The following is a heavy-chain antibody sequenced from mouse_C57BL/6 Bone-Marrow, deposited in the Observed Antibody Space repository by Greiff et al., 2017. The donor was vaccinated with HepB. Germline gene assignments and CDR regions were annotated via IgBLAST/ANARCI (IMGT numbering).Heavy chain of an antibody. Sequence: ESGPGLVKPSQSLSLTCSVTGYSITSGYYWNWIRQFPGNKLEWMGYISYDGSNNYNPSLKNRISITRDTSKNQFFLKLNSVTTEDTATYYCASYGSFDYWGQGTTLTVSS. D-gene: IGHD1-1*01. J-gene: IGHJ2*01. CDR3: ASYGSFDY. CDR1: GYSITSGYY. V-gene: IGHV3-6*01. CDR2: ISYDGSN.